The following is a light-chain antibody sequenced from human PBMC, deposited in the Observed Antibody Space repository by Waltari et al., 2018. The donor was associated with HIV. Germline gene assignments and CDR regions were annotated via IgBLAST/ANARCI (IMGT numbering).Light chain of an antibody. CDR1: QGISNS. V-gene: IGKV1-8*01. J-gene: IGKJ1*01. CDR2: DAY. Sequence: IRMTQSPSSFTASIGDRVPITCRASQGISNSVAWYQQKPGAAPKLLIYDAYVLQSGVPSRFSGGGSGSDFSLTISCLQSEDFATYYCQHYHSDPPTFGPGTRVEIK. CDR3: QHYHSDPPT.